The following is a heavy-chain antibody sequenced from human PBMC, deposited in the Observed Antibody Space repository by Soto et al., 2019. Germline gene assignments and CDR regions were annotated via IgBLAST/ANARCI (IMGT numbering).Heavy chain of an antibody. CDR1: GGSFSGYY. J-gene: IGHJ4*02. CDR2: IYYSGST. Sequence: SETLSLTCAVYGGSFSGYYWSWIRQPPGKGLEWIGSIYYSGSTYYNPSLKSRVTISVDTSKNQFSLKLSSVTAADTAVYYCARHAASYYYGSGSYYPYYFDYWGQGTLVTVSS. D-gene: IGHD3-10*01. V-gene: IGHV4-34*01. CDR3: ARHAASYYYGSGSYYPYYFDY.